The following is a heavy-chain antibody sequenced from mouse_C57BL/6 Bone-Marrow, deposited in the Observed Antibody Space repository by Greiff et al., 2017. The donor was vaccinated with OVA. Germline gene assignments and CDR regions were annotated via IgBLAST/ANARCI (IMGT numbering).Heavy chain of an antibody. CDR3: TTDDYDSMDY. CDR2: IDPENGDT. J-gene: IGHJ4*01. Sequence: EVQLQQSGAELVRPGASVKLSCTASGFNIKDDYMHWVKQRPEQGLEWIGWIDPENGDTESASKFQGKATITADTSSNTAYLQLSILTSEDTAVYYCTTDDYDSMDYWGQGTSVTVSS. V-gene: IGHV14-4*01. CDR1: GFNIKDDY. D-gene: IGHD2-4*01.